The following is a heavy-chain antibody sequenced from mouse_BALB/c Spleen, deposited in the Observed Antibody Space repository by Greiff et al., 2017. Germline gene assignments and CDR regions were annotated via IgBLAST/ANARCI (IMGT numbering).Heavy chain of an antibody. V-gene: IGHV3-2*02. J-gene: IGHJ4*01. Sequence: EVQLQESGPGLVKPSQSLSLTCTVTGYSITSDYAWNWIRQFPGNKLEWMGYISYSGSTSYNPSLKSRISITRDTSKNQFFLQLNSVTTEDTATYYCARRTPGYYAMDYWGQGTSVTVSS. CDR3: ARRTPGYYAMDY. CDR2: ISYSGST. CDR1: GYSITSDYA.